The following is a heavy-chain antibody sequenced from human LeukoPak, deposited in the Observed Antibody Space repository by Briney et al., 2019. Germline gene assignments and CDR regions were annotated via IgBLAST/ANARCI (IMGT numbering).Heavy chain of an antibody. CDR2: IRYDGSNK. Sequence: TGGSLRLSCAASGFTFSSYGMHWVRQAPGKGLEWVAFIRYDGSNKYYADSVKGRFTISRDNPKNTLYLQMNSLRAEDTAVYYCAKRGVVPAAFAYWGQGTLVTVSS. J-gene: IGHJ4*02. CDR3: AKRGVVPAAFAY. D-gene: IGHD2-2*01. CDR1: GFTFSSYG. V-gene: IGHV3-30*02.